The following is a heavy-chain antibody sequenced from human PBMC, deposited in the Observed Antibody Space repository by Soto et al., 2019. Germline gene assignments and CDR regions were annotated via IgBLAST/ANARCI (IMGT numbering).Heavy chain of an antibody. CDR1: GYTFTGYY. CDR2: INPNSGGT. D-gene: IGHD6-19*01. CDR3: ARDPRGGGWCIPYYFDY. Sequence: GASVKVSCKASGYTFTGYYMHWVRQAPGQGLEWMGWINPNSGGTNYAQKFQGRVTMTRDTSISTAYMELSRLRSDDTAVYYCARDPRGGGWCIPYYFDYWGQGTLVTVSS. J-gene: IGHJ4*02. V-gene: IGHV1-2*02.